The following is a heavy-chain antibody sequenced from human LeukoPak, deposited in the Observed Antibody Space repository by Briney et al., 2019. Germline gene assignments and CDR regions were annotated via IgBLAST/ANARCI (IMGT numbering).Heavy chain of an antibody. V-gene: IGHV3-30*03. CDR3: ARGGIRITIFGVVGY. D-gene: IGHD3-3*01. CDR2: ISYDGSNK. J-gene: IGHJ4*02. CDR1: GFTFSSYS. Sequence: GGSPRLSCAASGFTFSSYSMHWVRQAPGKGLEWVAVISYDGSNKYYADSVKGRFTISRDNSKNTLYLQMNSLRAEDTAVYYCARGGIRITIFGVVGYWGQGTLVTVSS.